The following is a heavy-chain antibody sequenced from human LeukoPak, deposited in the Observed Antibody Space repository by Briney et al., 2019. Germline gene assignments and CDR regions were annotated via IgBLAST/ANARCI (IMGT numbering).Heavy chain of an antibody. CDR3: ARHPAYSSSWY. V-gene: IGHV4-39*01. CDR2: ISSSGST. D-gene: IGHD6-13*01. CDR1: GGSISSGSYY. J-gene: IGHJ4*02. Sequence: SETLSLTCTVSGGSISSGSYYWGWVRQPPGKGLEWIGTISSSGSTYYNPSLKSRVTISVDTSKNQFSLKLSSVTAADTAVYYCARHPAYSSSWYWGQGTLVTVSS.